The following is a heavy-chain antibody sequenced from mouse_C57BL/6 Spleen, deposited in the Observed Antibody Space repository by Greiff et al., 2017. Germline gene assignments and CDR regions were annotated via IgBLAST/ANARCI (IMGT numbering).Heavy chain of an antibody. CDR1: GYTFTDYE. CDR2: IDPETGGT. J-gene: IGHJ2*01. CDR3: TRWWGY. Sequence: VKLMESGAELVRPGASVTLSCKASGYTFTDYEMHWVKQTPVHGLEWIGAIDPETGGTAYNQKFKGKAILTADKSSSTAYMELRSLTSEDSAVYYCTRWWGYWGQGTTLTVSS. V-gene: IGHV1-15*01. D-gene: IGHD1-1*02.